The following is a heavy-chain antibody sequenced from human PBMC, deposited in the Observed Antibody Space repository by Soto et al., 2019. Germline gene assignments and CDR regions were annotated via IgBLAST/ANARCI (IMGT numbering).Heavy chain of an antibody. CDR3: AKGGPDVFCSGGRCYFDY. D-gene: IGHD2-15*01. Sequence: EVQLVESGGGLVQPGRSLRLSCAASGFTFDDYAMHWVRRVPGKGLEWVSSISWNSNIIGYADSVKGRFTISRDNAKNSLYLQMNSLRPEDTALYYCAKGGPDVFCSGGRCYFDYWGQGTLVTGSS. V-gene: IGHV3-9*01. CDR2: ISWNSNII. CDR1: GFTFDDYA. J-gene: IGHJ4*02.